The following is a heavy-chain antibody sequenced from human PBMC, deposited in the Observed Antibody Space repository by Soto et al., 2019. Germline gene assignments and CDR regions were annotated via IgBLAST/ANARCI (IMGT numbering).Heavy chain of an antibody. CDR1: GDSVSSNSAA. V-gene: IGHV6-1*01. CDR3: AREGPGYSSSWYFGDYYYGMDV. CDR2: TYYRSKWYN. Sequence: QTLSLTCAISGDSVSSNSAAWNWIRQSPSRGLEWLGRTYYRSKWYNDYAVSVKSRITINPDTSKNQFSLQLNSVTPEDTAVYYCAREGPGYSSSWYFGDYYYGMDVWGQGTTVTVSS. D-gene: IGHD6-13*01. J-gene: IGHJ6*02.